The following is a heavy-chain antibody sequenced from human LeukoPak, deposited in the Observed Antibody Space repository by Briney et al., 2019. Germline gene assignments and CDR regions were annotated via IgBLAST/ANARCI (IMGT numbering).Heavy chain of an antibody. CDR3: ARRRSGWFDWFDP. Sequence: GSLRLSCTASGFTFSSYAMSWVRQAPGKGLEWIGSISYTGSTYYNPSLKSRVTIFVDTSKNQFSLKLSSVTAADTAVYYCARRRSGWFDWFDPWGQGTPVTVSS. CDR2: ISYTGST. D-gene: IGHD6-19*01. CDR1: GFTFSSYA. J-gene: IGHJ5*02. V-gene: IGHV4-39*01.